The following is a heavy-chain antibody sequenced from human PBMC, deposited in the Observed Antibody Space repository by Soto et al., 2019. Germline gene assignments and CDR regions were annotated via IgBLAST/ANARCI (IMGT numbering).Heavy chain of an antibody. V-gene: IGHV2-5*02. J-gene: IGHJ4*02. CDR1: RFSFSTNGVG. CDR3: AHFWSGYEID. Sequence: QITLKESGPTLVKPTQTLTLTCTFSRFSFSTNGVGVGWIRQPPGKALEWLDLIYWDDNKRYSPSLQSRLTITKDTANNQVVLTMTNMDPVDTATYYCAHFWSGYEIDWGQGTLVTVSS. CDR2: IYWDDNK. D-gene: IGHD3-3*01.